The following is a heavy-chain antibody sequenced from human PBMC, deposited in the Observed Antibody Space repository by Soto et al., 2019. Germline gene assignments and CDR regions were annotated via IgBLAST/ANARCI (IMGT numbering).Heavy chain of an antibody. V-gene: IGHV4-39*01. J-gene: IGHJ6*02. CDR1: GGSISSGPYS. D-gene: IGHD2-2*03. Sequence: SETLSLTCTVSGGSISSGPYSWGWIRQPPGEGLEWIGTFYYSESTYYNPSLEGRVTISVDTSKNQFSLKLSSVTVADTAVYYCARLNGYCISTNCHGYYGMDVWGQGTTVTVSS. CDR2: FYYSEST. CDR3: ARLNGYCISTNCHGYYGMDV.